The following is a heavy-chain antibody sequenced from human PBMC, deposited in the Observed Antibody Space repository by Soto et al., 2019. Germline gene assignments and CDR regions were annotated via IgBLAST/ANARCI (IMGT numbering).Heavy chain of an antibody. Sequence: SETLSLTCTVSGASIYNYYWSWIRQPPGKGLEWIGYFYYSGTPNYNPSLKSRVTMPVDTSKNQFSLKLTYVTAADTAFYYCARVVGDQLLSSWFDPWGQGTLVTVSS. V-gene: IGHV4-59*01. CDR3: ARVVGDQLLSSWFDP. D-gene: IGHD3-10*01. CDR2: FYYSGTP. J-gene: IGHJ5*02. CDR1: GASIYNYY.